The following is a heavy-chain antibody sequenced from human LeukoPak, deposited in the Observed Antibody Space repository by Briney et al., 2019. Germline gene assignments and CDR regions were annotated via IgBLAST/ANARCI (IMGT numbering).Heavy chain of an antibody. J-gene: IGHJ4*02. D-gene: IGHD3-22*01. CDR2: IYPGDSDT. CDR3: ARAYYYDSSGYYGDY. Sequence: RGESLKISCKGSGYSFPSYWIGWVRQMPGKGLEWMGIIYPGDSDTRYSPSFQGQVTISADKSISTAYLQWSSLKASDTAMYYCARAYYYDSSGYYGDYRGQGTLVTVSS. V-gene: IGHV5-51*01. CDR1: GYSFPSYW.